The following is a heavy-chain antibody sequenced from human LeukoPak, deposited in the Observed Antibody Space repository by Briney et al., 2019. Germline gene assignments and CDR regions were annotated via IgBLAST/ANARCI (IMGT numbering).Heavy chain of an antibody. Sequence: PGGSLRLSCAVSGFTFSRYTMHWVRQAPGKGLEGVALISYDGSYEYYADSVKGPFTISRDNSKNPLSLQMNSLRAEDTAVYYCARTLYYYDSSGYLNYWGQGTLVTVSS. V-gene: IGHV3-30*04. D-gene: IGHD3-22*01. CDR1: GFTFSRYT. CDR3: ARTLYYYDSSGYLNY. J-gene: IGHJ4*02. CDR2: ISYDGSYE.